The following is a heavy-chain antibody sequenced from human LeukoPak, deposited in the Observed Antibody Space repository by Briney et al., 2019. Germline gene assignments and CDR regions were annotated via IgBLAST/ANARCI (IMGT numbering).Heavy chain of an antibody. D-gene: IGHD3-22*01. CDR3: ARGGDYYDSSGWSGTTDAFDI. J-gene: IGHJ3*02. CDR2: ISAYNGNT. V-gene: IGHV1-18*01. Sequence: GASVKVSCKASGYTFTSYGISWVRQAPGQGLEWMGWISAYNGNTNYALKLQGRVTMTTDTSTSTAHMELRSLRSDDTAVYYCARGGDYYDSSGWSGTTDAFDIWGQGTMVTVSS. CDR1: GYTFTSYG.